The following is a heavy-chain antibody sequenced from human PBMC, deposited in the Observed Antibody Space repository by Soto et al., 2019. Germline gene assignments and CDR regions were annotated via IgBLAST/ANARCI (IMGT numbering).Heavy chain of an antibody. CDR3: ARAPDKYYLDS. J-gene: IGHJ4*02. V-gene: IGHV4-34*01. CDR1: GGSFSGYY. CDR2: INHSGST. Sequence: PSETLSLTCAVYGGSFSGYYWSWIRQPPGKGLEWIGEINHSGSTNYNPSLKSRVTISVDTSKNQFSLKLSSVTAADTAVYYCARAPDKYYLDSWGQGTLVTVSS.